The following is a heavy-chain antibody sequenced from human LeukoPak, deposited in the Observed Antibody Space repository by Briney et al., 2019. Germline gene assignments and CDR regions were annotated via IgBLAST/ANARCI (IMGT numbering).Heavy chain of an antibody. D-gene: IGHD1-1*01. CDR3: ATSEATGTTLDY. J-gene: IGHJ4*02. V-gene: IGHV1-18*01. Sequence: ASVKVSCKASGYTFTSYGISWVRQAPGQGLEWMGWISAYNGNTNYAQKLQGRVTMTTDTSTSTAYMELRSLRSDDKAVYYCATSEATGTTLDYWGQGTLVTVSS. CDR1: GYTFTSYG. CDR2: ISAYNGNT.